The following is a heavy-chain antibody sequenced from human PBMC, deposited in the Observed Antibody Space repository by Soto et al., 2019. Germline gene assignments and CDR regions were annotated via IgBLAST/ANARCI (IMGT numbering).Heavy chain of an antibody. CDR1: GFTFSSYA. Sequence: GGSLRLSCAASGFTFSSYAMSWVRQAPGKGLEWVSAISGSGGSTCYADSVKGRFTISRDNSKNTLYLQMNSLRAEDTAVYYCAKEGGGVPGYYYGMDVWGQGTTVTVSS. D-gene: IGHD3-3*01. CDR2: ISGSGGST. V-gene: IGHV3-23*01. CDR3: AKEGGGVPGYYYGMDV. J-gene: IGHJ6*02.